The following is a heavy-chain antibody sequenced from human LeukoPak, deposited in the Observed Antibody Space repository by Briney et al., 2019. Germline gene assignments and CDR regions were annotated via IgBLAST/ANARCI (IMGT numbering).Heavy chain of an antibody. CDR2: MYYSGST. Sequence: SVTCTDSGGSGNSSGYYWAWILKPPGKGLEWIGSMYYSGSTYYNPSLKRRVTISVDTSKNQFSLTLSSVTAADTAMYYCARQKVEDRAFDYWGQGTLVTVSS. V-gene: IGHV4-39*01. CDR1: GGSGNSSGYY. J-gene: IGHJ4*02. D-gene: IGHD1-1*01. CDR3: ARQKVEDRAFDY.